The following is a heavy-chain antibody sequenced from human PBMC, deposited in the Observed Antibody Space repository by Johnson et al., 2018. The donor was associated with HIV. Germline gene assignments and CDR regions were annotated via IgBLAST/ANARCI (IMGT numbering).Heavy chain of an antibody. CDR1: GFIFSDYY. CDR2: ISSSSSTT. CDR3: ARDQYSSDWVGGGDAFDI. V-gene: IGHV3-11*04. J-gene: IGHJ3*02. D-gene: IGHD6-19*01. Sequence: QVQLVESGGGVVQPGRSLRLSCAASGFIFSDYYMTWIRQAPGKGLEWVSYISSSSSTTYYADSVKGRFTISRDNAKNSLYLQMNSLRAEDTAVYYCARDQYSSDWVGGGDAFDIWGQGTMVTVSS.